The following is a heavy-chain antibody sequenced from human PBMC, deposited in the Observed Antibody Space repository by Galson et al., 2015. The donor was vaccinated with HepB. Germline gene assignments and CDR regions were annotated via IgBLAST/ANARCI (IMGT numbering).Heavy chain of an antibody. Sequence: SLRLSCAASGFTFSSNYMSWVRQAPGRGLEWVSVIYSGGSTYYADSVKGRFTISRDNSKNMLYLQMNSLGAEDTAVYYCARERRRTGWLAYSYYYYGMDVWGQGTTVTVSS. J-gene: IGHJ6*02. CDR1: GFTFSSNY. D-gene: IGHD6-19*01. V-gene: IGHV3-66*01. CDR3: ARERRRTGWLAYSYYYYGMDV. CDR2: IYSGGST.